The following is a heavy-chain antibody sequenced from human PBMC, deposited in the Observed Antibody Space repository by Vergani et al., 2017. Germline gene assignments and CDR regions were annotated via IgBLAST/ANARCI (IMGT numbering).Heavy chain of an antibody. CDR2: IYYSGST. V-gene: IGHV4-31*03. CDR1: GGSISSGGYY. Sequence: QVQLQESGPGLVKPSQTLSLTCTVSGGSISSGGYYWSWIRQHPGKGLEWIWYIYYSGSTYYNPSLKSRVNTAVDTSKNQFSLKLSSVTAADTAVYYCAREHTPTAFDIWGQGTMVTVSS. D-gene: IGHD2-15*01. CDR3: AREHTPTAFDI. J-gene: IGHJ3*02.